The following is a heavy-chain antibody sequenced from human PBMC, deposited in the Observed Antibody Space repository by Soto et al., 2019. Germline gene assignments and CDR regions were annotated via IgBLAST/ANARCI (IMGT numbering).Heavy chain of an antibody. V-gene: IGHV4-30-4*01. D-gene: IGHD3-22*01. Sequence: SETLSLTCTVSGGSISSGDYYWSWIRQPPGKGLEWIGYISYSVSTYYNPSLKSRVTISVDTSKNQFSLKLSSVTAADTAVYYCARGAYDSSGHDAFDIWGQGTMVTVSS. CDR3: ARGAYDSSGHDAFDI. J-gene: IGHJ3*02. CDR2: ISYSVST. CDR1: GGSISSGDYY.